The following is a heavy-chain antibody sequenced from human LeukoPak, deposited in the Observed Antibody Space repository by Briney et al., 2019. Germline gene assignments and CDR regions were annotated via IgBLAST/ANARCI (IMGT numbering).Heavy chain of an antibody. J-gene: IGHJ6*02. D-gene: IGHD1-26*01. CDR3: ARVWENYYYGMDV. CDR2: ISSNGGST. Sequence: GGSLRLSCAASGFTFSSYAIHWVRQAPGKGLECVSAISSNGGSTYYANSVKGRFTISRDNSKNTLYLQMGSLRAEDMAVYYCARVWENYYYGMDVWGQGTTVTVSS. CDR1: GFTFSSYA. V-gene: IGHV3-64*01.